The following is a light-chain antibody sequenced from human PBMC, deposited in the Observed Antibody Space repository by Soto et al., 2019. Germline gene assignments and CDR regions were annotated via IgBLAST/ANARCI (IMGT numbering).Light chain of an antibody. J-gene: IGKJ2*01. CDR2: GAS. Sequence: EIVLTQSPGTLSLSPGERATLSCRASHSVSSSYLAWYQQKPGQAPRLLIYGASSRATGIPDRFSGSGSGTDFTLTLSRLEPEDFAVYYCQQYGSSPYTFGQGTKLEIK. CDR1: HSVSSSY. CDR3: QQYGSSPYT. V-gene: IGKV3-20*01.